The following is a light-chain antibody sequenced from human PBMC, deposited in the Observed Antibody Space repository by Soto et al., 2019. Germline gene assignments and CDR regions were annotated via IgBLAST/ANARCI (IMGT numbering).Light chain of an antibody. Sequence: EIVLTQSPGTLSLSPGERATLSCRASQIVTTNYLAWYQQKPGQAPRLLIYGSSSRAPGIPDRFSGSGSGTDFTLTISRLEPEDFAVYYCQQYGTSPMYTFGQGTKLEI. CDR1: QIVTTNY. CDR2: GSS. V-gene: IGKV3-20*01. CDR3: QQYGTSPMYT. J-gene: IGKJ2*01.